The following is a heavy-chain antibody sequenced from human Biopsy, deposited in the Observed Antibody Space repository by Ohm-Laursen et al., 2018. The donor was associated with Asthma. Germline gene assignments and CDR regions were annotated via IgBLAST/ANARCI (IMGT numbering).Heavy chain of an antibody. Sequence: TLSLTCTVSYGSITSGGYYWTWIRQHPGKGLEWIGFIYYSGSPYYNPSLKSRVSISIDTSKNQFSLKLTSVTATDTAVYYCARFDPGTDASESYSGGALDPWGQGTLVTVSS. CDR2: IYYSGSP. D-gene: IGHD1-14*01. CDR3: ARFDPGTDASESYSGGALDP. V-gene: IGHV4-30-4*08. CDR1: YGSITSGGYY. J-gene: IGHJ5*02.